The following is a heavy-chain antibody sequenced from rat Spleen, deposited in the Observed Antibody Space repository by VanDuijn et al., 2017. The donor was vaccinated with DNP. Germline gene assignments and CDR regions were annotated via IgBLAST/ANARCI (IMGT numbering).Heavy chain of an antibody. CDR2: ITTAGGHA. CDR1: GFTFSDYY. Sequence: EVQLVESGGGLVQPGRSLKLSCAASGFTFSDYYMAWVRQLPSRGLQWVASITTAGGHAYYRDSVKGRFTISRDNAKNTQYLQMDSLRSEDTATYYCARHRAIAAIWDYWGQGVMVTVSS. CDR3: ARHRAIAAIWDY. D-gene: IGHD1-2*01. V-gene: IGHV5S13*01. J-gene: IGHJ2*01.